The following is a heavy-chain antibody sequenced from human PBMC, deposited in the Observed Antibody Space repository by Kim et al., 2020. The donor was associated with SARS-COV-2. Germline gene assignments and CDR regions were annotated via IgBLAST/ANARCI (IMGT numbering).Heavy chain of an antibody. CDR2: IIPIFGTA. V-gene: IGHV1-69*13. Sequence: SVKVSCKASGGTFSSYAISWVRQAPGQGLEWMGGIIPIFGTANYAQKFQGRVTITADESTSTAYMELSSLRSEDTAVYYCAREGSGRDEQQLDYGMDVWGQGTTVTVSS. CDR3: AREGSGRDEQQLDYGMDV. J-gene: IGHJ6*02. D-gene: IGHD6-13*01. CDR1: GGTFSSYA.